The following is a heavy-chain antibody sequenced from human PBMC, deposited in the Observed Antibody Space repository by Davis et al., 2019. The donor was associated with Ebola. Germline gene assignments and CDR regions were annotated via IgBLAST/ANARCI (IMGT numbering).Heavy chain of an antibody. J-gene: IGHJ6*02. V-gene: IGHV4-59*08. CDR3: ARHKGRVRYYGMDV. CDR2: IYYSGST. CDR1: GGSISSYY. Sequence: SETLSLTCTVSGGSISSYYWSWIRQPPGKGLEWIGYIYYSGSTNYSPSLKSRVTISVDTSKNQFSLKLSSVTAADTAVYYCARHKGRVRYYGMDVWGQGTTVTVSS.